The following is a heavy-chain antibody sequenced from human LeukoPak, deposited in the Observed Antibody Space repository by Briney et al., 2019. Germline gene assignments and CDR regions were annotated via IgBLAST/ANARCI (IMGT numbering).Heavy chain of an antibody. CDR2: ISSSGSTI. D-gene: IGHD2-2*01. J-gene: IGHJ4*02. Sequence: PGGSLRLSCAASGFTFRSYEMNWVRQAPGKGLEWVSYISSSGSTIYYAHSVRGRFTISRDDARNSLYLQMNSLRAEDTAVYYCARDGVGCRSSNCFFDQWGQGTLVTVSS. CDR1: GFTFRSYE. V-gene: IGHV3-48*03. CDR3: ARDGVGCRSSNCFFDQ.